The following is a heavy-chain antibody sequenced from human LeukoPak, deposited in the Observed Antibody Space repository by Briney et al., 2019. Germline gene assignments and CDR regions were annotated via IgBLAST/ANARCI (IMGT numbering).Heavy chain of an antibody. Sequence: PGGSLRLSCAASGFTFSSYGMHWVRQAPGKGLEWVAVIWYDGSNKYYADSVKGRFTISRDNSKNTLYLQMNSLRAEDTAVYYCARASQGGGDCLDYWGQGTLVTVSS. D-gene: IGHD2-21*02. CDR1: GFTFSSYG. CDR3: ARASQGGGDCLDY. V-gene: IGHV3-33*01. CDR2: IWYDGSNK. J-gene: IGHJ4*02.